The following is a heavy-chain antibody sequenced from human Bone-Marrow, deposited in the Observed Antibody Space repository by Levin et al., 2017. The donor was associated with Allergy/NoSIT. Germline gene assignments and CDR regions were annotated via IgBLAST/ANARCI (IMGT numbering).Heavy chain of an antibody. CDR3: AKEGPTMIRGIIGN. Sequence: GESLKISCAASGFFFGSYGMQWVRQAPGKGLEWVALISHDGSNKYYVDSVKGRFTVSRDNSKNTLFLAMNSLRREDTAVYYCAKEGPTMIRGIIGNWGQGTLVTVSS. V-gene: IGHV3-30*18. CDR1: GFFFGSYG. CDR2: ISHDGSNK. D-gene: IGHD3-10*01. J-gene: IGHJ4*02.